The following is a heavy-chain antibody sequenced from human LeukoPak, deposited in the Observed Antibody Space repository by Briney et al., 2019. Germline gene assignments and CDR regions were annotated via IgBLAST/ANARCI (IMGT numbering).Heavy chain of an antibody. CDR3: ARHRWGGWYKLDY. V-gene: IGHV4-38-2*02. CDR2: FYHSGST. Sequence: SETLSLTCTVSGYSISNGYYWGWIRQSPVKGLEWIGSFYHSGSTYYNPSLNSRVTISVDTSENQFSLKLSSVTAADTAVYYCARHRWGGWYKLDYWGQGTLVTVSS. CDR1: GYSISNGYY. D-gene: IGHD6-19*01. J-gene: IGHJ4*02.